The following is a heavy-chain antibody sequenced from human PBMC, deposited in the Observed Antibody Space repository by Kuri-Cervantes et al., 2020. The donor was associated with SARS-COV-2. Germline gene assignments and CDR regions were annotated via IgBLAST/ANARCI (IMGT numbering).Heavy chain of an antibody. CDR3: ARDHMQLKGMDV. CDR2: ISAYNGNT. Sequence: DLVKVSCKASGYTFTSYGISWARQAPGQGLEWMGWISAYNGNTNYAQKLQGRVTMTTDTSTSTAYMEMRSLRSDDTAVYYCARDHMQLKGMDVWGQGTTVTVSS. D-gene: IGHD6-13*01. V-gene: IGHV1-18*04. CDR1: GYTFTSYG. J-gene: IGHJ6*02.